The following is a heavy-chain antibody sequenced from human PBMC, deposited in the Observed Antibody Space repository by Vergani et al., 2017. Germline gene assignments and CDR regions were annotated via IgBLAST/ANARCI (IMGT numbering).Heavy chain of an antibody. CDR3: ARGTYYYGSGHFDP. CDR1: GGSFSGYY. D-gene: IGHD3-10*01. J-gene: IGHJ5*02. Sequence: QVQLQQWGAGLLKPSETLSLTCAVYGGSFSGYYWSWIRQPAGKGLEWIGRIYTSGSTNYNPSLKSRVTMSVDTSKNQFSLKLSSVTAADTAVYYCARGTYYYGSGHFDPWGQGTLVTVSS. V-gene: IGHV4-59*10. CDR2: IYTSGST.